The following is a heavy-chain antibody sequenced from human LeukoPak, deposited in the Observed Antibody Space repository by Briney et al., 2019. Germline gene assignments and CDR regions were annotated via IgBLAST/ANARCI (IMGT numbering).Heavy chain of an antibody. Sequence: SETLSLTCAVYGGSFSGYNWSWIRQSPGKGLEWIGEINHSGITNYNPSLKSRVTISVDTSKNQFSLKLNSVTAADTAVYYCARRRQYDSSLFWNFDHWGRGALVTVSS. CDR2: INHSGIT. D-gene: IGHD3-3*01. V-gene: IGHV4-34*01. CDR3: ARRRQYDSSLFWNFDH. J-gene: IGHJ2*01. CDR1: GGSFSGYN.